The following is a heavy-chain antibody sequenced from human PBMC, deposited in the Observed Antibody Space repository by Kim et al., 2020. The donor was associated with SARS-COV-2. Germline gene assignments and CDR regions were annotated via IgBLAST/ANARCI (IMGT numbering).Heavy chain of an antibody. D-gene: IGHD3-22*01. Sequence: SETLSLTCTVSGGSISSYYWSWIRQPPGKGLEWIGYIYYSGSTNYNPSLKSRVTISVDTSKNQFSLKLSSVTAADTAVYYCARGNYYDSSGYWRGDAFDIWGQGTMVTVSS. CDR1: GGSISSYY. CDR2: IYYSGST. J-gene: IGHJ3*02. V-gene: IGHV4-59*13. CDR3: ARGNYYDSSGYWRGDAFDI.